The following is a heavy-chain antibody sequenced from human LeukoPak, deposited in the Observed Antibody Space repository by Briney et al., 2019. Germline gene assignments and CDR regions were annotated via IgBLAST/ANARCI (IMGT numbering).Heavy chain of an antibody. D-gene: IGHD3-10*01. CDR1: GFTFSSYG. CDR3: AKGRRGSGSYSHYFDY. V-gene: IGHV3-30*18. Sequence: GRSLRLSCAASGFTFSSYGMHWVRQAPGKGLEWVAVMSYDGSFKYYADSVKGRFNISRDNSKNTLYLQMISLRAEDTAVYYCAKGRRGSGSYSHYFDYWGQGTLVTVSS. CDR2: MSYDGSFK. J-gene: IGHJ4*02.